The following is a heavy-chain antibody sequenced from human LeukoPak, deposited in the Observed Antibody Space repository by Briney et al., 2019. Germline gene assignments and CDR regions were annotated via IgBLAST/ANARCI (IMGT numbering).Heavy chain of an antibody. CDR2: INPSGGST. V-gene: IGHV1-46*01. D-gene: IGHD3-10*01. CDR1: GYTFTSYY. Sequence: ASVKVSCKTSGYTFTSYYMHWVRQAPGQGLEWMGMINPSGGSTSYAQKSQGRVTMTRDTSTSTVYMELSSLRSEDTAVYYCAREGGTRGFGEYYYYYGMDVWGQGTTVTVSS. J-gene: IGHJ6*02. CDR3: AREGGTRGFGEYYYYYGMDV.